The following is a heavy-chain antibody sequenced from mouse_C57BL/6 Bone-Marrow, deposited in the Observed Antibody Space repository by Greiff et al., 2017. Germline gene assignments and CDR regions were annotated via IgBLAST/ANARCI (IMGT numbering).Heavy chain of an antibody. CDR3: ARFYGSSHWYFDV. Sequence: EVKLQESGPELVKPGASVKMSCKASGYTFTDYYMHWVKQSPGKSLEWIGYIYPNNGGNGSNEKFKGKATLTVDKSSSTAYMELRSLTSEDSAVDYCARFYGSSHWYFDVWGTGTTVTVSS. CDR2: IYPNNGGN. D-gene: IGHD1-1*01. J-gene: IGHJ1*03. V-gene: IGHV1-34*01. CDR1: GYTFTDYY.